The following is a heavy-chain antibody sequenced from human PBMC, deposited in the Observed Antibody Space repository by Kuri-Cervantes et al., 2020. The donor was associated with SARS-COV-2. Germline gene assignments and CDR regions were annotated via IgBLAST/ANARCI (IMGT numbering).Heavy chain of an antibody. CDR2: ISSSSSTI. J-gene: IGHJ4*02. Sequence: GSLRLSCAASGFTFSSYSMNWVRQAPGKGLEWVSYISSSSSTIYYADSVKGRFTISRDNAKNSLYLQMNNLRAEDTAVYYCARDCSSTSCYFGSAGDFDYWGQGTLVTVSS. CDR1: GFTFSSYS. D-gene: IGHD2-2*01. V-gene: IGHV3-48*01. CDR3: ARDCSSTSCYFGSAGDFDY.